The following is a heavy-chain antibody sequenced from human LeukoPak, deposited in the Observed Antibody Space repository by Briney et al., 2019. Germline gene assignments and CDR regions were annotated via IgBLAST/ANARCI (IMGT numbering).Heavy chain of an antibody. D-gene: IGHD3-3*01. J-gene: IGHJ4*02. CDR2: IYYSGST. CDR3: ARSVLEPLGDFDY. V-gene: IGHV4-59*08. Sequence: SETLSLTCTVSGGSISTYYWSWSRQPPGKGLEWIGYIYYSGSTNYNPSLKSRVTISVDTSTNQFSLKVSSVTAADTAVYYCARSVLEPLGDFDYWGQGTPVTVSS. CDR1: GGSISTYY.